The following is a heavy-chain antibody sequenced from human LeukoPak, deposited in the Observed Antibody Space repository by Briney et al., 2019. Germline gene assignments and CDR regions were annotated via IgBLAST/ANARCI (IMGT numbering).Heavy chain of an antibody. CDR1: GYTFTSYG. J-gene: IGHJ5*02. D-gene: IGHD2-2*01. Sequence: ASVKVSCKASGYTFTSYGISWVRQAPGQGLECMGWISAYNGNTNYAQKLQGRVTMTTDTSTSTAYMELRSLRSDDTAVYYCARDSPYCSSTSCYVNSWFDPWGQGTLVTVSS. V-gene: IGHV1-18*01. CDR3: ARDSPYCSSTSCYVNSWFDP. CDR2: ISAYNGNT.